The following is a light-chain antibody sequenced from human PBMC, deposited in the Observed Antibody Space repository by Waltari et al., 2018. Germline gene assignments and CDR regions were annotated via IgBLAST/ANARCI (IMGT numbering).Light chain of an antibody. CDR3: QQYYSTPPT. Sequence: DIVMTQSPLSLPVTPGEPASISCRSSQSLLHSNGYNYLDWYLQKPGQSPQLLIYLGSNRASGVPDRFSGSGSGTDFTLKISRVEAEDVGVYYCQQYYSTPPTFGPGTQVDVK. V-gene: IGKV2-28*01. J-gene: IGKJ3*01. CDR2: LGS. CDR1: QSLLHSNGYNY.